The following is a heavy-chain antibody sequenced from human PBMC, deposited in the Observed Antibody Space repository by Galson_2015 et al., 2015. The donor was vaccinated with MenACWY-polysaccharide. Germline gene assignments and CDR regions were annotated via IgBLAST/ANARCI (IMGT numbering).Heavy chain of an antibody. CDR2: ISDGGGRT. CDR1: GFTFSSYG. V-gene: IGHV3-23*01. CDR3: AKANSGGICTSGWACWSDP. Sequence: SLRLSCAASGFTFSSYGMSWVRQAPGKGLEWVSGISDGGGRTYYADSVKGRFTISRDSSKNTLYLQMNSLRAEDTAIYYCAKANSGGICTSGWACWSDPWGQGSLVSVSS. D-gene: IGHD2-15*01. J-gene: IGHJ5*02.